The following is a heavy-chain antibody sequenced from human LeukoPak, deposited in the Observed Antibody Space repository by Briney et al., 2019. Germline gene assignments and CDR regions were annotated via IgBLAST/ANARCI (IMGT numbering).Heavy chain of an antibody. Sequence: PSETLSLTCTVSGGSISSYYWSWIRQPPGKGLEWIGYIYYSGSTNYNPSLKGRVTISVDTSKNQFSLKLSSVTAADTAVYYCASIGSGYSYGYYYYYYMDVWGKGTTVTVSS. CDR1: GGSISSYY. D-gene: IGHD5-18*01. J-gene: IGHJ6*03. CDR2: IYYSGST. CDR3: ASIGSGYSYGYYYYYYMDV. V-gene: IGHV4-59*01.